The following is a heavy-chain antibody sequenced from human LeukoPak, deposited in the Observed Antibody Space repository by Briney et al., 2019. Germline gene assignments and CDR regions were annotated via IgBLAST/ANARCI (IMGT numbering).Heavy chain of an antibody. CDR1: GFTFSSYG. D-gene: IGHD1-26*01. J-gene: IGHJ4*02. V-gene: IGHV3-30*02. CDR2: IRYDGSNK. CDR3: AKDPDQWELLRSHFDY. Sequence: GGSLRLSCAASGFTFSSYGIHWVRQAPGKGLEWVAFIRYDGSNKYYADSVKGRFTISRDNSKNTLYLQMNSLRAEDTAVYYCAKDPDQWELLRSHFDYWGQGTLVTVSS.